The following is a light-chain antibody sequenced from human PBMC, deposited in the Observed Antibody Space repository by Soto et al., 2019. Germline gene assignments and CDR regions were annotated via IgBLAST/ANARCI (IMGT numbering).Light chain of an antibody. V-gene: IGKV1-5*01. CDR1: QSISSW. J-gene: IGKJ1*01. CDR3: QQYGSSGT. Sequence: DIQMTQSPSTLSASVGDRVTITCRASQSISSWLAWYQQEPGKAPKLLIYDASSLQSGVPSRFSGSGSGTEFTLTISRLEPEDFAVYYCQQYGSSGTFGQGTKVDIK. CDR2: DAS.